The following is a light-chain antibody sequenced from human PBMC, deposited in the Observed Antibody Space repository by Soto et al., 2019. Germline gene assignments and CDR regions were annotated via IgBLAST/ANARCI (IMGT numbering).Light chain of an antibody. J-gene: IGKJ1*01. V-gene: IGKV3-11*01. CDR1: QSVSSY. Sequence: EIVLTQSPATLSLSPGERATLSCRASQSVSSYLAWYQQKPGQAPRLLIYDASNRATGIPARFSGSGSGTDFPLTISCLEPEDFAVYYCPQRSNWPPLWTFGQGTKVEL. CDR2: DAS. CDR3: PQRSNWPPLWT.